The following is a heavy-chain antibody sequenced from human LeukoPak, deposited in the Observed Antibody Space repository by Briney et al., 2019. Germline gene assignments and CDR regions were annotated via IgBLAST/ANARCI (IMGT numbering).Heavy chain of an antibody. J-gene: IGHJ4*02. D-gene: IGHD1-26*01. CDR3: AKGIGGSYNWDYFDY. V-gene: IGHV3-30*18. CDR2: MSNDGSNK. Sequence: GRSLRLPCEASGFTFSNYGMHWVRQAPGKGLEWVAVMSNDGSNKYYADSVKGRFTISRDISKNTLYLQMNSLRAEDTAVYYCAKGIGGSYNWDYFDYWGQGTLVTVSS. CDR1: GFTFSNYG.